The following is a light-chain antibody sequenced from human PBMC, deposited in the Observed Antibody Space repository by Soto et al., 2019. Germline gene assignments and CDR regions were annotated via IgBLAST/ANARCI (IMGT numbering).Light chain of an antibody. CDR2: EVT. Sequence: QSALTQPASVSGSPGQSITISCTGSSSDIGGYNFVSWYQQHPGKATQLIIYEVTNRPFGVSSRFSASKSANTASLTISGLQSEDEADYYCSSYTGRSTLLFGGGTQLTVL. CDR1: SSDIGGYNF. V-gene: IGLV2-14*01. CDR3: SSYTGRSTLL. J-gene: IGLJ2*01.